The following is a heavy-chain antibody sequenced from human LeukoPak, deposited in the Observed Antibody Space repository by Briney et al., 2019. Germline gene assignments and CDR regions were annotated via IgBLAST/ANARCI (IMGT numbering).Heavy chain of an antibody. J-gene: IGHJ6*03. Sequence: ASVKVSCKASGYTFTGYYMHWVRQAPGQGLEWMGWINPNSGGTNYAQKFQGRVTMTRDTSISTAYMELSSLRSEDTAVYYCATLASLSTGGYMDVWGKGTTVTVPS. CDR1: GYTFTGYY. V-gene: IGHV1-2*02. D-gene: IGHD2-15*01. CDR3: ATLASLSTGGYMDV. CDR2: INPNSGGT.